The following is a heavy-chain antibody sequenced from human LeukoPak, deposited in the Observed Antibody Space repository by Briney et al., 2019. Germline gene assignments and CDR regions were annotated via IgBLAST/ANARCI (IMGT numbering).Heavy chain of an antibody. J-gene: IGHJ4*02. CDR2: ISGSGGST. CDR3: AKGGYSSGWYRDYFDY. Sequence: GGSLRLSCAASGFTFSSYAMSWVRQAPGKGLEWVSAISGSGGSTYYADSVKGRFTISRDNSKNTLYLQMNSLRAEDTAVYYCAKGGYSSGWYRDYFDYWGQGTLVTASS. D-gene: IGHD6-19*01. V-gene: IGHV3-23*01. CDR1: GFTFSSYA.